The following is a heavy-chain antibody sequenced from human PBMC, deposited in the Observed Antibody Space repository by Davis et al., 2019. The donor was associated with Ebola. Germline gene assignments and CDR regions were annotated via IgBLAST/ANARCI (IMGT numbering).Heavy chain of an antibody. J-gene: IGHJ4*02. CDR2: INPISGGT. V-gene: IGHV1-2*02. CDR1: GYTFTGYY. Sequence: ASVKVSCKASGYTFTGYYMHWVRQAPGQGLEWMGWINPISGGTNYAQKFQGRVTMTRATSMTTAYLELNSLRSDDTAVYYCARAVPATQNLDYWGQGTLVTVSS. CDR3: ARAVPATQNLDY. D-gene: IGHD2-15*01.